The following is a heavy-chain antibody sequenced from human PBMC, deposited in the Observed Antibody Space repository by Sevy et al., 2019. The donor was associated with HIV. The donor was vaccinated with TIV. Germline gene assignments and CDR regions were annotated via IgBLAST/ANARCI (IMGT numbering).Heavy chain of an antibody. J-gene: IGHJ4*02. Sequence: GGSLRLSCEVSGFTFSTYWMTWVRQAPGKGLEWVANIKQDGTETSYVDSVRGRVTISRDNAKKSLYLQLDNLRVEDTAVYYCARALADWGSFHYSLWGQGTLVTVSS. D-gene: IGHD3-16*02. V-gene: IGHV3-7*01. CDR1: GFTFSTYW. CDR3: ARALADWGSFHYSL. CDR2: IKQDGTET.